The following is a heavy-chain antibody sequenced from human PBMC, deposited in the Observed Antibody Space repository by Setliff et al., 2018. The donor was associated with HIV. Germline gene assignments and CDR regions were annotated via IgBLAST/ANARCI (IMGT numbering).Heavy chain of an antibody. CDR3: AKGLAGPFDY. D-gene: IGHD2-15*01. CDR1: GFTFSSYA. Sequence: GGSLRLSCVASGFTFSSYAMSWVRQAPGKGLEWVSGISGSGGSTYYADSLKGRFTISRDNSKNTLYLQMNSLRAQDTAVYYWAKGLAGPFDYWGQGTLVTVSS. V-gene: IGHV3-23*01. J-gene: IGHJ4*02. CDR2: ISGSGGST.